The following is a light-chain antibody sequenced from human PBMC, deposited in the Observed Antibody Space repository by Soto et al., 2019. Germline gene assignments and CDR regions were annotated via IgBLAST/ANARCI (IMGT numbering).Light chain of an antibody. CDR3: SSFTTSYFYV. J-gene: IGLJ1*01. V-gene: IGLV2-14*01. Sequence: QSALTHPASVSGSPGQSSTISCTGTGSDIGAYNYVSWYQQHPGKAPKLIIYGVTHRPSGVSTRFSASKSAYTASLTISGLQAEDEADYYCSSFTTSYFYVFGPGTKLTVL. CDR1: GSDIGAYNY. CDR2: GVT.